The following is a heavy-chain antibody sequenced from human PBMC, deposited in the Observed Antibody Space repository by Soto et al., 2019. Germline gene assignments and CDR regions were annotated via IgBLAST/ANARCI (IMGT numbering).Heavy chain of an antibody. D-gene: IGHD5-18*01. J-gene: IGHJ4*02. CDR1: GFTFSSYS. CDR2: ISSSSSYI. Sequence: EVQLVESGGGLVKPGGSLRLSCAASGFTFSSYSMNWVRQAPGKGLEWVSSISSSSSYIYYADSVKGRFTISRDNAKNSLYLQMNSLRAEDTAVYYCASAHSYGTTFDYWGQGTLVTVSS. V-gene: IGHV3-21*01. CDR3: ASAHSYGTTFDY.